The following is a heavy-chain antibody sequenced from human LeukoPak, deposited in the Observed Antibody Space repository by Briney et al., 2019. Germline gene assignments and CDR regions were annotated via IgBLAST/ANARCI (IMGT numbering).Heavy chain of an antibody. CDR2: IYTDGNT. J-gene: IGHJ2*01. D-gene: IGHD2-15*01. Sequence: GGTLRLSCAASGFTFRSYGMSWVRQAPGKGLEWVSVIYTDGNTYYADSVKGRFTISRDISKNTLYLQMNSLRAEDTAVYYCATERWDLWGRGTLVTVSS. CDR1: GFTFRSYG. CDR3: ATERWDL. V-gene: IGHV3-53*01.